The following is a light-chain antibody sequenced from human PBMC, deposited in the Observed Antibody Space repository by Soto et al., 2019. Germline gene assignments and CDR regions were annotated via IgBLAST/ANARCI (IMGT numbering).Light chain of an antibody. CDR1: SSNIGANYD. CDR2: GNS. J-gene: IGLJ1*01. Sequence: PSVSGAPGQRVTISCTGSSSNIGANYDVHWYQQFPGTAPKLLIYGNSNRPSGVPDRFSGSKSGTSASLAITGLQAEDEADYYCQSYDSSLSGYVFGTGTKVTVL. V-gene: IGLV1-40*01. CDR3: QSYDSSLSGYV.